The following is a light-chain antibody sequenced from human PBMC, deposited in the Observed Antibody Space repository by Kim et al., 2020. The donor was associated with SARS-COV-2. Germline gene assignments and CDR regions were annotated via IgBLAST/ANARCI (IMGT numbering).Light chain of an antibody. CDR2: EVS. CDR3: SSYTSRNTLV. J-gene: IGLJ2*01. V-gene: IGLV2-18*02. Sequence: GQSVTISCTGTSSDVGRYNRVSWSQQPPGTAPKLMIYEVSHRPSGVPDRFSGSKSGNTASLIISGLQAEDEADYYCSSYTSRNTLVFGGGTQLTVL. CDR1: SSDVGRYNR.